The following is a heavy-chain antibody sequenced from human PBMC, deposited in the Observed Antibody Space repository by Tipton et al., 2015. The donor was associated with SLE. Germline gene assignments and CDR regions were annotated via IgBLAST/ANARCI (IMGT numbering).Heavy chain of an antibody. J-gene: IGHJ4*02. CDR2: ISHSGST. CDR1: GGSFSGYY. V-gene: IGHV4-34*01. CDR3: VRVEGAYDQYYFDS. Sequence: TLSLTCAVYGGSFSGYYWSWIRQPPGKGLEWIGEISHSGSTNYNPSLKSRVTISVDTSKNQFSLKLSSVTAADTAIYYCVRVEGAYDQYYFDSWGQGTLVTVSS. D-gene: IGHD5-12*01.